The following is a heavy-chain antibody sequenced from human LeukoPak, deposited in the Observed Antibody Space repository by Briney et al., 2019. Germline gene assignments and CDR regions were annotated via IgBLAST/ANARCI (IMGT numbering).Heavy chain of an antibody. CDR1: GYTFTGYY. D-gene: IGHD3-22*01. CDR2: INPNSGGT. V-gene: IGHV1-2*02. Sequence: ASVKVSCKASGYTFTGYYMYWVRQAPGQGLEWMGWINPNSGGTNYAQKFQGRVTMTRDTSISTAYMELSRLRSDDTAVYYCARDYYYDSSGYYSSEDFQHWGQGTLVTVSS. J-gene: IGHJ1*01. CDR3: ARDYYYDSSGYYSSEDFQH.